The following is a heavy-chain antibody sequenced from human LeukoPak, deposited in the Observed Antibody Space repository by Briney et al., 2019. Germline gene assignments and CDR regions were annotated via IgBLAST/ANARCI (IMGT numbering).Heavy chain of an antibody. Sequence: GGSLRLSCAASGFTFSSYEMNWVRQAPGKGLEWISYIISGCIAIYYADSVKGPFTISRDNAKNSLYLQMNSLRAEDTAVYLCVRNDYSSSAYFYWGQGSLVTVSS. CDR3: VRNDYSSSAYFY. CDR2: IISGCIAI. V-gene: IGHV3-48*03. CDR1: GFTFSSYE. J-gene: IGHJ4*02. D-gene: IGHD6-6*01.